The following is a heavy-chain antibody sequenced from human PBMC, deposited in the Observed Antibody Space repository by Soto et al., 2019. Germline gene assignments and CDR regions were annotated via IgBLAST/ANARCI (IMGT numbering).Heavy chain of an antibody. CDR2: TSSYNGNT. CDR1: GYTFTSYG. J-gene: IGHJ4*02. D-gene: IGHD5-12*01. V-gene: IGHV1-18*01. Sequence: EASVKVSCKASGYTFTSYGISWVRQAPGQGLEWMGWTSSYNGNTNYAQKLQDRLTMTTDTSTSTAYMELRSLRSDDTAVYYCARWYSGYVPYFDYWGQGTLVTVSS. CDR3: ARWYSGYVPYFDY.